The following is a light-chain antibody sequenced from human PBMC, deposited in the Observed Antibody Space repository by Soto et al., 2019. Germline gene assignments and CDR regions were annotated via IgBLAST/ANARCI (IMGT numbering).Light chain of an antibody. J-gene: IGLJ2*01. CDR1: SSNIGSNS. CDR2: STN. V-gene: IGLV1-44*01. CDR3: EAWDDSLDGEVV. Sequence: QSVLTQPPSASGTPGQRVTLSCSGSSSNIGSNSVNWYQQLPGTAPKLLIYSTNQRPCGVPDRFSGSKSDTSASLAIRGLQSEDEADYYCEAWDDSLDGEVVFGGGTQVTVL.